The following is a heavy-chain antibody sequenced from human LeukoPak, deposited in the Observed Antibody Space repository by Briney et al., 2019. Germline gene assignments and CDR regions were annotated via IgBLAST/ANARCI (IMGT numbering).Heavy chain of an antibody. CDR1: GFAVSSNY. CDR3: ARDYYHSSGSVGDY. D-gene: IGHD3-22*01. CDR2: IYSGGST. V-gene: IGHV3-53*01. Sequence: PGGSLRLSCAASGFAVSSNYMSWVRQAPGKGLEWVSLIYSGGSTPYADSVKGRFTISRDNSKNTLYLQMNSLRAEDSAVYYCARDYYHSSGSVGDYWGQGTLVTVSS. J-gene: IGHJ4*02.